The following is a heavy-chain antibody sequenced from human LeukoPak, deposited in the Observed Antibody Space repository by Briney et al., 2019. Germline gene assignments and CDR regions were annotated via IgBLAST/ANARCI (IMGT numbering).Heavy chain of an antibody. Sequence: GASVKVSCKASGYTFTSYGISWVRQAPGQGLEWMGRISAYNGNTNYAQKLQGRVTMTTDTSTSTAYMELRSLRSDDTAVYYCARAPSRVDTAMVEDYWGQGTLVTVSS. V-gene: IGHV1-18*01. J-gene: IGHJ4*02. CDR2: ISAYNGNT. CDR3: ARAPSRVDTAMVEDY. D-gene: IGHD5-18*01. CDR1: GYTFTSYG.